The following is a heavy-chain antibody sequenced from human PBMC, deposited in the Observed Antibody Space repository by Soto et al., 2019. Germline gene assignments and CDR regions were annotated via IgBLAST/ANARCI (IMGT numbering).Heavy chain of an antibody. J-gene: IGHJ5*02. CDR2: IYYSGST. CDR3: ARDLRGYSYGSSPNWFDP. D-gene: IGHD5-18*01. CDR1: GGSISSYY. V-gene: IGHV4-59*01. Sequence: SETLSLTCTVSGGSISSYYWSWIQQPPGKGLEWIGYIYYSGSTNYNPSLKSRVTISVDTSKNQFSLKLSSVTAADTAVYYCARDLRGYSYGSSPNWFDPWGQGTLVTVSS.